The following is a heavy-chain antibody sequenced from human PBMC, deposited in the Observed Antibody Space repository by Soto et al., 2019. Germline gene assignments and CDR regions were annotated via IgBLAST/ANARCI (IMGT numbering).Heavy chain of an antibody. CDR1: GGSISSYY. D-gene: IGHD2-8*02. J-gene: IGHJ4*02. CDR2: IYYTEST. V-gene: IGHV4-59*01. CDR3: ARDSAVVPRVLVY. Sequence: SETLSLTCTVSGGSISSYYWSWLRQPPGKGLEWIGNIYYTESTNYNPSLKSRVTMSIDTSKNHFSLKLSSVTAADTAVYYCARDSAVVPRVLVYWGLGTLVTVSS.